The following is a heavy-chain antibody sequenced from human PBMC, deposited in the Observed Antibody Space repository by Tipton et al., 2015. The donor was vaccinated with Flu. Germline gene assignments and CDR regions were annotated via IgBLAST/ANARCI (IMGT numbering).Heavy chain of an antibody. J-gene: IGHJ4*02. CDR1: GGSISSSSYY. Sequence: TLSLTCTVSGGSISSSSYYWGWIRQPPGKGLEWIGSIYYSGSTYYNPSLKSRVTISVDTSKNQFSLKPSSVTAADTAVYYCARLYSGYDQGYSSSWPDYWGQGTLVTVSS. V-gene: IGHV4-39*07. CDR3: ARLYSGYDQGYSSSWPDY. D-gene: IGHD6-13*01. CDR2: IYYSGST.